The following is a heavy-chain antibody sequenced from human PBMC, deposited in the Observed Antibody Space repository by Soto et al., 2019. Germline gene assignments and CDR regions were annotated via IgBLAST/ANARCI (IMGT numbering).Heavy chain of an antibody. CDR1: GFTFSSSG. CDR2: ITGGGGST. V-gene: IGHV3-23*01. J-gene: IGHJ4*02. Sequence: EVQLLESGGGLVQPGGSLRLSCAASGFTFSSSGMGWVRQAPGKGLEWVSAITGGGGSTYYADSVKGRFTISRDNSKNTLYLQMNSLRAEDTAVYYCAKDRNYYDSSGYDYWGQGTLVTVSS. CDR3: AKDRNYYDSSGYDY. D-gene: IGHD3-22*01.